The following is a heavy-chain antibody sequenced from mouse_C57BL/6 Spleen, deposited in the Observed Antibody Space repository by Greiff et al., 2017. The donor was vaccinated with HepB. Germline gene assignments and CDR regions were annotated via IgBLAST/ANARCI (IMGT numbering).Heavy chain of an antibody. J-gene: IGHJ3*01. CDR1: GYTFTSYW. V-gene: IGHV1-69*01. CDR2: IDHSDSYT. Sequence: QVQLQQPGAELVMPGASVKLSCKASGYTFTSYWMHGVKRRPGQGLEWIGAIDHSDSYTNYNQKFKGKSTWTVDKSSSTAYMQLGSLTSDDSAVYYCARLLRGGWFAYSGQVILVTVSA. CDR3: ARLLRGGWFAY. D-gene: IGHD1-1*01.